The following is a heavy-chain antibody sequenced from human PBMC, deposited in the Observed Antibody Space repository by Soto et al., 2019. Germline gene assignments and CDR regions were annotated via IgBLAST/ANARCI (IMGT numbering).Heavy chain of an antibody. CDR1: GFTFSSYA. CDR2: ISGSGGST. V-gene: IGHV3-23*01. CDR3: AKDLRAVVVARGGFDY. D-gene: IGHD3-22*01. J-gene: IGHJ4*02. Sequence: EVQLLESGGGLVQPGGSLRLSCAASGFTFSSYAMSWVRQAPGKGLEWVSAISGSGGSTYYADSVKGRFTISRDNSKNTRYLQMNSLRAEETAVYYCAKDLRAVVVARGGFDYWGQGTLVTVSS.